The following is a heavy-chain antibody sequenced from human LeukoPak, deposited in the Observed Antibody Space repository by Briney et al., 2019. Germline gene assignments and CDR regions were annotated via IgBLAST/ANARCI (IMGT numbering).Heavy chain of an antibody. J-gene: IGHJ5*02. Sequence: GGPLRLSCTASGFTFSSFEMNWVRQAPGKGLEWVSYISTSGTTIYYADSVKGRFTISRGNAKNSLYLQMNSLRAEDTAVYYCARDKGYNWFDPWGQGTLVTVSS. CDR3: ARDKGYNWFDP. V-gene: IGHV3-48*03. CDR1: GFTFSSFE. CDR2: ISTSGTTI.